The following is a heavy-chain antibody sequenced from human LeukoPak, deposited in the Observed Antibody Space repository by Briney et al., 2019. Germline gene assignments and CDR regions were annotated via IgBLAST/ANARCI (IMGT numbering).Heavy chain of an antibody. V-gene: IGHV3-7*01. Sequence: PGVYLRLSCAASGFTFSNAWMSWVRQAPGKGLEWVANIKQDGREKYYVDSVKGRFTISRDNAKNSLYLQMNSLRAEDAAVYYCARAPIAVAGSDYWGQGTLVTVSS. J-gene: IGHJ4*02. D-gene: IGHD6-19*01. CDR1: GFTFSNAW. CDR2: IKQDGREK. CDR3: ARAPIAVAGSDY.